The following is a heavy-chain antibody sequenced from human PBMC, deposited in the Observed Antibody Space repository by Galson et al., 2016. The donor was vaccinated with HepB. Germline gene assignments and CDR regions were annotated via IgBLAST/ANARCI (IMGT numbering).Heavy chain of an antibody. Sequence: SETLSLTCSVSGGSITGYRWSWIRQPPGKGLEWIGYIYGSGNTNYNPSLKSRVTLSLDTSKNQFSLKLSSVTAADTAVYYCARGRCGTYGKSFESWGQGTLVAVSS. V-gene: IGHV4-59*01. D-gene: IGHD1-26*01. J-gene: IGHJ5*01. CDR1: GGSITGYR. CDR3: ARGRCGTYGKSFES. CDR2: IYGSGNT.